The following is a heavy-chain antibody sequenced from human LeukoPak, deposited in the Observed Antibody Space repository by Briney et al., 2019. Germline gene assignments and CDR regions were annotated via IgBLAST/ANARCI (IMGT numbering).Heavy chain of an antibody. CDR3: ASLVTY. D-gene: IGHD1-26*01. V-gene: IGHV4-34*01. CDR2: INHSGST. J-gene: IGHJ4*02. Sequence: GSLRLSCVVSGFTFSNYGMHWVRQAPGKGLEWIGEINHSGSTNYNPSLKSRVTISVDTSKNQFSLKLSSVTAADTAVYYCASLVTYWGQGTLVTVSS. CDR1: GFTFSNYG.